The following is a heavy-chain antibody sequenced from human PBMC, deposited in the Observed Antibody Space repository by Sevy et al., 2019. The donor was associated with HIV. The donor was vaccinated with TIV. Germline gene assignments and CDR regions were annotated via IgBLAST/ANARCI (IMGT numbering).Heavy chain of an antibody. CDR1: GFTFSSYD. D-gene: IGHD2-15*01. J-gene: IGHJ4*02. CDR2: IGTAGDT. Sequence: GGSLRLSCAASGFTFSSYDMHWVRQATGKGLEWVSAIGTAGDTYYPGSVKGRFTISRENAKNSWYLQMNSLRAGDMAVYYCARGIGGNPRRGFDYWGQGTLVTVSS. V-gene: IGHV3-13*01. CDR3: ARGIGGNPRRGFDY.